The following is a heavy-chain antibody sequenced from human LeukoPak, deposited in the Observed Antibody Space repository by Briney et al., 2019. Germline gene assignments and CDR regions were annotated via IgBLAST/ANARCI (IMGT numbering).Heavy chain of an antibody. D-gene: IGHD6-19*01. CDR1: GYSISSGYY. J-gene: IGHJ4*02. V-gene: IGHV4-38-2*02. CDR2: IYHSGST. CDR3: ARYSSQNFDY. Sequence: PSETLSLTCTVSGYSISSGYYWGWIRQPPGKGLEWIGSIYHSGSTYYNPSLKSRVTISVDTSKNQFSLKLSSVTAADTAVYYCARYSSQNFDYWGQGTLVTVSS.